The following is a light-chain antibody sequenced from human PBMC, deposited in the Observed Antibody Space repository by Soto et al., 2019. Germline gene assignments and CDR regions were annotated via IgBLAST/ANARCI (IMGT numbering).Light chain of an antibody. CDR2: EDT. Sequence: SYELTQPPSVSVAPGQTARIACGGNNIGSEIVHWYRQKPGQAPVLVVYEDTDRPSGIPERFSGSNSGNTATLTISRVEAGDEADYYCHVWDSNSDHLVFGGGTKVTVL. J-gene: IGLJ2*01. CDR3: HVWDSNSDHLV. CDR1: NIGSEI. V-gene: IGLV3-21*02.